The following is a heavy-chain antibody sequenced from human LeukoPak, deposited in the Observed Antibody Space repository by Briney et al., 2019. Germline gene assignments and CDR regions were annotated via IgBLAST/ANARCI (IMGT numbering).Heavy chain of an antibody. Sequence: PSETLSLTCTVSGDSISDYYWNSVRQPPGKGLEWIGYIYYSGSTNYNPSLKSRVTMSVDTSKNQFSLKLRSVTAADTAVYYCAVVVGASWRQAWGQGTLVTVSS. J-gene: IGHJ5*02. CDR2: IYYSGST. D-gene: IGHD2-15*01. V-gene: IGHV4-59*12. CDR3: AVVVGASWRQA. CDR1: GDSISDYY.